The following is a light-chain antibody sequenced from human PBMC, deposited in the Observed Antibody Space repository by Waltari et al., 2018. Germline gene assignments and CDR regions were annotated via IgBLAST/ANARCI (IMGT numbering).Light chain of an antibody. CDR2: WAS. Sequence: DIVMTQSRDSLAVSLGERATINCKSSQSVLSSSNNKNYLAWYQQKPGQPTKLLIYWASTRESGVPDRFSGSGSGTDFTLTISSLQAEDVAVYYCQKYYSTPRTFGQGTKVEIK. J-gene: IGKJ1*01. CDR1: QSVLSSSNNKNY. V-gene: IGKV4-1*01. CDR3: QKYYSTPRT.